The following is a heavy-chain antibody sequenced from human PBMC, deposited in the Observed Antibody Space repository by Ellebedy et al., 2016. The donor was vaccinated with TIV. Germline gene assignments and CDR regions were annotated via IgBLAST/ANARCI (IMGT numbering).Heavy chain of an antibody. D-gene: IGHD1-1*01. CDR2: INANSSYI. J-gene: IGHJ6*02. V-gene: IGHV3-21*04. Sequence: GESLKISXAASGFTFSNYSMNWVRQAPGKGLEWVASINANSSYIYYADSSRGRFTISRDNSKNTLYLQMNSLRAEDTAVYYCGRGSTGNYYAMDVWGQGTTVTVSS. CDR3: GRGSTGNYYAMDV. CDR1: GFTFSNYS.